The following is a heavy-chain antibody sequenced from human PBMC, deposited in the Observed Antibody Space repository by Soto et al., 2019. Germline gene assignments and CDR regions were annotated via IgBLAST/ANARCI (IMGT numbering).Heavy chain of an antibody. D-gene: IGHD6-13*01. CDR1: GGSFSGYY. V-gene: IGHV4-34*01. Sequence: SETLSLTCAVYGGSFSGYYWSWIRQPPGKGLEWIGEINHSGSTNYNPSLKSRVTISVDTSKNQFSLKLSSVTAADTAVYYCASRGGEQLVTWFDPWGQGTLVTVSS. CDR2: INHSGST. J-gene: IGHJ5*02. CDR3: ASRGGEQLVTWFDP.